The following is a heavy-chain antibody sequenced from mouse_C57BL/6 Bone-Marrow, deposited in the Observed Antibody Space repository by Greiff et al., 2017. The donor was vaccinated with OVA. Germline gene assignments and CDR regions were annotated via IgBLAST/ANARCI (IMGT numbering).Heavy chain of an antibody. J-gene: IGHJ2*01. CDR1: GFNIKDDY. V-gene: IGHV14-4*01. CDR3: TRIYY. CDR2: IEPENGDT. Sequence: EVKLMESGAELVRPGASVKLSCTASGFNIKDDYMHWVKQRPEQGLEWIGWIEPENGDTEYASKFQGKATITADTSSNTAYLQLSSLTSEDTAVYYCTRIYYWGQGTTLTVSS.